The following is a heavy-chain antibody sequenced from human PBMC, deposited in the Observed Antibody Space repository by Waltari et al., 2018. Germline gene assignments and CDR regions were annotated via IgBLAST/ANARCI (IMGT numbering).Heavy chain of an antibody. Sequence: QAQLVESGGGVVQPGRSLRLSCAASGFTFSSYGMPWVRQVPGKGLEWVAIIWYDGKKRYYGDSVKGRFTISRDNSEETLYLQMNSLRAEDTAVYYCARDGIVGAPADFYYYGMDVWGQGTTVTVSS. J-gene: IGHJ6*02. CDR3: ARDGIVGAPADFYYYGMDV. D-gene: IGHD1-26*01. V-gene: IGHV3-33*01. CDR1: GFTFSSYG. CDR2: IWYDGKKR.